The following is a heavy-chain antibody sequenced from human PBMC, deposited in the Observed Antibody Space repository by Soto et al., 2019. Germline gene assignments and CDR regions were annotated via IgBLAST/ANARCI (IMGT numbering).Heavy chain of an antibody. CDR1: GYTFTSYD. J-gene: IGHJ3*02. CDR2: ISSYNGST. Sequence: QVQLVQSGAEVKKPGASVKVSCTASGYTFTSYDIIWVRQAPGQGLEWMGWISSYNGSTNYAQKLQGRVTMTTDTSTSTAYMELRSLRYYDTAVYYCARDTTLRFGIGRDAFDIWGQGTMVTVSS. D-gene: IGHD3-10*01. V-gene: IGHV1-18*01. CDR3: ARDTTLRFGIGRDAFDI.